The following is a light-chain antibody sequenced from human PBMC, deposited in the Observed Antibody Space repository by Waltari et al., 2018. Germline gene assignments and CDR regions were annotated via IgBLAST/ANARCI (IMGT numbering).Light chain of an antibody. J-gene: IGKJ4*01. V-gene: IGKV1-12*01. CDR3: QEANSFPLT. Sequence: DIQMPHSPPSVSASVGDRVPLTSRASHGIKSLLSWYHQKPGKAPKLLIYAPSNLQSGVPARFSGSDSGTEFTLTISSLQPEDVATYYCQEANSFPLTFGGGTKVEI. CDR2: APS. CDR1: HGIKSL.